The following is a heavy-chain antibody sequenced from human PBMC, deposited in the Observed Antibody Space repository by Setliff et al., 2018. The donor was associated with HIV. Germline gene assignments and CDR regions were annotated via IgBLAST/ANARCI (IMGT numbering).Heavy chain of an antibody. CDR3: ARAQPTNRIAAAGFDY. J-gene: IGHJ4*02. D-gene: IGHD6-13*01. CDR1: GGTFNSYA. Sequence: SVKVSCKASGGTFNSYAISWVRQAPGQGLEWMGGIIPLFGTENYAQKFQGRVTITADESTSTAYMELSSLRSEDTAVYYCARAQPTNRIAAAGFDYWGQGTLVTVSS. V-gene: IGHV1-69*13. CDR2: IIPLFGTE.